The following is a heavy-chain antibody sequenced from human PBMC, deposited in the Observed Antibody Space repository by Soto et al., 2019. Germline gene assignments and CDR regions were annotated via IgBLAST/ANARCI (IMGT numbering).Heavy chain of an antibody. CDR3: ARGGYGDY. J-gene: IGHJ4*02. CDR1: GYGFTTYG. D-gene: IGHD1-1*01. Sequence: QIHLVQSGAEVKKPGASVKVSCKGSGYGFTTYGITWVRQAPAQGLEWMAWISAHNGNTNYAQKLQGRVTVTRETSTSTAYMELRSLRSDDTAEYYCARGGYGDYWGQGALVTVSS. V-gene: IGHV1-18*01. CDR2: ISAHNGNT.